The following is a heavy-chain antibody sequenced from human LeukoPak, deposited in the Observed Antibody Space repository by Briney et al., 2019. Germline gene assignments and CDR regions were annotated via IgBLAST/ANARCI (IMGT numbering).Heavy chain of an antibody. D-gene: IGHD3-22*01. CDR2: ISGSGGST. Sequence: GGSLRLSCAASGFTFSSYAMSWVRQAPGKGLEWVSAISGSGGSTYYADSVKGRFTISRDNSKNTLYLQMNSLRAEDTAVYYCRKDPPRYNCDGSGSDPYWGRGPLVTVP. J-gene: IGHJ4*02. V-gene: IGHV3-23*01. CDR1: GFTFSSYA. CDR3: RKDPPRYNCDGSGSDPY.